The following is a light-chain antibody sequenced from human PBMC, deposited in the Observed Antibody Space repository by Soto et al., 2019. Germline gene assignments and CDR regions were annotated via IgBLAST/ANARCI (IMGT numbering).Light chain of an antibody. CDR2: DGS. J-gene: IGKJ1*01. Sequence: DIQMTQSPSTLSASVGDRVTITCRASQSISRWLAWYQQKPGKAARLLIYDGSSLKSGVPSRFSGSGSGTEFTLTISSLHPDDFETYYCQHSDSYSWAFGQGTRCISN. CDR3: QHSDSYSWA. CDR1: QSISRW. V-gene: IGKV1-5*01.